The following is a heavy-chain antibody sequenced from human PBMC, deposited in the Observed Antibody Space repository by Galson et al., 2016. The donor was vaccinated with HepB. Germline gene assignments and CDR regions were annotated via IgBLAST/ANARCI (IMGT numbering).Heavy chain of an antibody. D-gene: IGHD5-12*01. CDR3: ARDLRSGYDSGIDH. CDR1: GFNFRDFY. Sequence: SPRLSCAASGFNFRDFYMMWIRQAPGKRLEWVSYISSSGSGMDYADSVRGRFTISRDNGQNSLFLHMNNLRAEDTAIYYCARDLRSGYDSGIDHWGQGTLVTVSS. J-gene: IGHJ4*02. CDR2: ISSSGSGM. V-gene: IGHV3-11*01.